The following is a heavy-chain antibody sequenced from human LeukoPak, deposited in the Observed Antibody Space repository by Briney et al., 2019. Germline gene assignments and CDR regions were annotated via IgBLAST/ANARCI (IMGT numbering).Heavy chain of an antibody. CDR2: FDPEDGET. CDR3: ATDRPLYDYVWGSYRYRGFDY. Sequence: ASVKVSCKVSGYTLTELSMHWVRQAPGKGLEWMGGFDPEDGETIYAQKFQGRVTMTEDTSTDTAYMELSSLRSEDTAVYYCATDRPLYDYVWGSYRYRGFDYWGQGTLVTVSS. D-gene: IGHD3-16*02. J-gene: IGHJ4*02. CDR1: GYTLTELS. V-gene: IGHV1-24*01.